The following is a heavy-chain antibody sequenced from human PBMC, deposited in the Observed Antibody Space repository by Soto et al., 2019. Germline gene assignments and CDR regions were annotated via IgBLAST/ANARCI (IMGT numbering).Heavy chain of an antibody. V-gene: IGHV4-4*02. CDR3: AYGTGWYRHDV. Sequence: QVQLQESGPGLVKPSGTLSLTCAVSGDSISNSRWWTWVRQPPGKGLEWIGDIFHSGDTNYNPSLKSRVFISVVKSQNQFSLKLSSVTAADTVVYYCAYGTGWYRHDVWGQGTLVTVSS. CDR2: IFHSGDT. J-gene: IGHJ3*01. CDR1: GDSISNSRW. D-gene: IGHD6-19*01.